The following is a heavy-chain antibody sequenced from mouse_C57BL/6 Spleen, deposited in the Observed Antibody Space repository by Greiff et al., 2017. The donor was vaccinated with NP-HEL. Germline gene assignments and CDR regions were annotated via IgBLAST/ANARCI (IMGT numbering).Heavy chain of an antibody. J-gene: IGHJ1*03. D-gene: IGHD1-1*01. CDR1: GYTFTSYW. Sequence: QVQLQQPGAELVRPGSSVKLSCKASGYTFTSYWMHWVKQRPIQGLEWIGNIDPSDSETHYNQKFKDKATLTVDKSSSTAYMQLSSLTSEDSAVYYCARGVYYYGSSSWYFDVWGTGTTVTVSS. V-gene: IGHV1-52*01. CDR3: ARGVYYYGSSSWYFDV. CDR2: IDPSDSET.